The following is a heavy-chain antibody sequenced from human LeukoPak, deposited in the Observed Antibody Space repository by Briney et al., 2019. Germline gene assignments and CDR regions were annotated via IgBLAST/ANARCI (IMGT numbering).Heavy chain of an antibody. D-gene: IGHD4-17*01. CDR2: IRYDGSNK. J-gene: IGHJ4*02. V-gene: IGHV3-30*02. CDR3: AKDATTVTTFYFDY. CDR1: GFTSSSYG. Sequence: PGGSLRLSCAASGFTSSSYGMHWVRQAPGKGLEWVAFIRYDGSNKYYADSVKGRFTISRDNSKNTLYLQMNSLRAEDTAVYYCAKDATTVTTFYFDYWGQGTLVTVSS.